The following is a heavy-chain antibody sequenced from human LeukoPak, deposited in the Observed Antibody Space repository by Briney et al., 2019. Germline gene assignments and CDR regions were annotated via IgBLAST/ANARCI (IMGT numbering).Heavy chain of an antibody. D-gene: IGHD3-9*01. J-gene: IGHJ5*02. Sequence: PGGSLRLSCAASGFTFDDYGMSWVRQAPGKGLEWASGINWNGGSTGYADSVKGRFTISRDNAKNSLYLQMNSLRAEDTALYHCARDGYDILTGSQGWFDPWGQGTLVTVSS. V-gene: IGHV3-20*01. CDR1: GFTFDDYG. CDR2: INWNGGST. CDR3: ARDGYDILTGSQGWFDP.